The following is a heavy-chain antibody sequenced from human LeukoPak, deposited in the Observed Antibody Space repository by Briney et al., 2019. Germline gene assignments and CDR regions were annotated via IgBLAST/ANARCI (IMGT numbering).Heavy chain of an antibody. J-gene: IGHJ3*02. D-gene: IGHD2-2*01. CDR3: ARDYSDGSCYGCGAFDI. Sequence: GASAKVSCKASGYTLTSYAMHWVRQAPGQRLEWMGWINAGNGNTKYSQEFQGRVTITRDTSASTAYMELSSLRSEDMAVYYCARDYSDGSCYGCGAFDIWGQGTMVTVSS. CDR1: GYTLTSYA. V-gene: IGHV1-3*03. CDR2: INAGNGNT.